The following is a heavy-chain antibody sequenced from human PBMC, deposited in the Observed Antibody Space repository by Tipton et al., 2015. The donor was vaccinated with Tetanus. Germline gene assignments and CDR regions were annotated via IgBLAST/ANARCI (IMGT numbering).Heavy chain of an antibody. Sequence: QSGPEVKKPGAPVKVSRQASGYSFIKYGINWVRQAPGQGLEWMGWDSGSSGNTNYAQKLQGRVTMTTDTSTNTAYMELRSLTSDDTAVYFCARLVKQWLVPEDFWGQGTLVTVSS. CDR3: ARLVKQWLVPEDF. V-gene: IGHV1-18*01. J-gene: IGHJ4*02. CDR1: GYSFIKYG. D-gene: IGHD6-19*01. CDR2: DSGSSGNT.